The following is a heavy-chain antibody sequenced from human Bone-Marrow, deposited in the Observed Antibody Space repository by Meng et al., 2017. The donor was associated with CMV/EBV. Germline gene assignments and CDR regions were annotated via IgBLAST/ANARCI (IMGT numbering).Heavy chain of an antibody. J-gene: IGHJ4*02. V-gene: IGHV3-48*04. CDR2: ISSSGSTI. D-gene: IGHD3-3*01. Sequence: GESLKISCVASGFTFSSYSMNWVRQAPGKGLEWLSYISSSGSTIYYADSVKGRFTISRDNAKNSLYLQMNSLRAEDTAVYYCAREGYDFWSGYHFLGYWGQGTLVTVSS. CDR1: GFTFSSYS. CDR3: AREGYDFWSGYHFLGY.